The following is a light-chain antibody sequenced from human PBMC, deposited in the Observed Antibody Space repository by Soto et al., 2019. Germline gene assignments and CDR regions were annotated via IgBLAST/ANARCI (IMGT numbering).Light chain of an antibody. CDR2: DVS. CDR3: SSYTSSSTYV. V-gene: IGLV2-14*01. Sequence: QSVLTQPASVSGSPGQSITISCTGTSSDVGDYNYVSWYQQHSGKAPKLMIYDVSNRPSGVSNRFSGSKSGNTASLTISGLQAEDEADYYCSSYTSSSTYVFGTGTKVTVL. CDR1: SSDVGDYNY. J-gene: IGLJ1*01.